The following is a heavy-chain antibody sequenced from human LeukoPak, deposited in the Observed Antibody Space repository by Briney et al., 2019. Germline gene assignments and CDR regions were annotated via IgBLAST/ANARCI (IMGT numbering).Heavy chain of an antibody. V-gene: IGHV3-53*01. D-gene: IGHD2-21*02. CDR2: IYSGGST. CDR1: GFTVSSNY. J-gene: IGHJ4*02. CDR3: ARDQGDLFFDY. Sequence: GGFLRLSCAASGFTVSSNYMSWVRQAPGKGLEWVSVIYSGGSTYYADSVKGRFTISRDNSKNTLYLQMNSLRAEDTAVYYCARDQGDLFFDYWGQGTLVTVSS.